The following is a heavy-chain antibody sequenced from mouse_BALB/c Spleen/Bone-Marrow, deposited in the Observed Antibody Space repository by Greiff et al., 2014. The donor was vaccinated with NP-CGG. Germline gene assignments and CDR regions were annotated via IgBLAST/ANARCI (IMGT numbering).Heavy chain of an antibody. CDR3: VNYRYGSYFDY. D-gene: IGHD2-14*01. CDR2: IYPGNGNT. V-gene: IGHV14-3*02. J-gene: IGHJ2*01. Sequence: EVQLVESGAELVKPGASVKLSCKASGFTIKNYYMHWVKQRPEQGLEWIGRIYPGNGNTKYDAKFQGKATITADTSSNTAYMQLSSLTSEDTVVYCCVNYRYGSYFDYWGQGTTLTVSS. CDR1: GFTIKNYY.